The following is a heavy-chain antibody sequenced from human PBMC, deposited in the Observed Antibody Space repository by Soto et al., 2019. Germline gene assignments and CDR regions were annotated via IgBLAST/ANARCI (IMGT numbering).Heavy chain of an antibody. Sequence: ASVKVSCKASGYTFTSYGISWVRQAPGQGLEWMGWISAYNGNTNYAQKLQGRVTMTTDTSTSTAYMELRSLRSDDTAVYYCARGYDFWRGSYYYYYYGMDVCGQGTTVTVSS. CDR1: GYTFTSYG. CDR3: ARGYDFWRGSYYYYYYGMDV. D-gene: IGHD3-3*01. V-gene: IGHV1-18*04. CDR2: ISAYNGNT. J-gene: IGHJ6*02.